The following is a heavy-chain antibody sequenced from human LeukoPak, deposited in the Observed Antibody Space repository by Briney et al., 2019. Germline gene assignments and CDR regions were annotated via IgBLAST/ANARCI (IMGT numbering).Heavy chain of an antibody. V-gene: IGHV1-69*04. D-gene: IGHD6-19*01. J-gene: IGHJ3*02. CDR3: ARDRLSAPDAFDI. CDR2: IIPILGIA. Sequence: GASVKVSCKASGGTFSSYAISRVRQAPGQGLEWMGRIIPILGIANYAQKFQGRVTITADKSTSTAYMELSSLRSEDTAVYYCARDRLSAPDAFDIWGQGTMVTVSS. CDR1: GGTFSSYA.